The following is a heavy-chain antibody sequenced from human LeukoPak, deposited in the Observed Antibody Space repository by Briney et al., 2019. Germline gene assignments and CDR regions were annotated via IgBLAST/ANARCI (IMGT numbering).Heavy chain of an antibody. J-gene: IGHJ4*02. V-gene: IGHV3-74*03. Sequence: GGSRRLSCEGSGFTFSTSWMHWLRQAPGKGLVWVSRIDSDGSRITYADSVKGRFTISRDNAKNTVYLHMNSLRAEDTAVYYCARGRSGSYGFFDYWSPGNLVTVSS. CDR1: GFTFSTSW. D-gene: IGHD3-10*01. CDR2: IDSDGSRI. CDR3: ARGRSGSYGFFDY.